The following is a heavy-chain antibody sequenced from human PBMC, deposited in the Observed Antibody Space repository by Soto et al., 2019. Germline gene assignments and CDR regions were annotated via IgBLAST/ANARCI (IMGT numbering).Heavy chain of an antibody. CDR3: ATRSGWDVYYYYGMDV. V-gene: IGHV1-58*01. CDR1: GFTFTSSA. J-gene: IGHJ6*02. Sequence: SVKVSGKASGFTFTSSAVQWVRQARGQRLEWIGWIVVGSGNTNYAQKFQERVTITRDMSTSTAYMELSSLRSEDTAVYYCATRSGWDVYYYYGMDVWGQGTTVTVSS. CDR2: IVVGSGNT. D-gene: IGHD3-3*01.